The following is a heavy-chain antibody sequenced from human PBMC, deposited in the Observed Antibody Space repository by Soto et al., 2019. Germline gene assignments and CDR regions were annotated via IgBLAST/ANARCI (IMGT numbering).Heavy chain of an antibody. D-gene: IGHD2-15*01. J-gene: IGHJ6*02. CDR2: IVVGSGNT. CDR3: AADVIFVCGMDV. CDR1: GFTFTSSS. Sequence: ASVKVSCKASGFTFTSSSVQWVRQARGQRLEWIGWIVVGSGNTNYAQKFHERVTITKDMATNTAYMELSSLKSDDTAVYYCAADVIFVCGMDVWGQGTTVTVSS. V-gene: IGHV1-58*01.